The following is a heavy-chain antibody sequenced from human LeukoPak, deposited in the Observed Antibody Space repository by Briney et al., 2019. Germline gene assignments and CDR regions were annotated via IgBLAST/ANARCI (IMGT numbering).Heavy chain of an antibody. J-gene: IGHJ4*02. CDR1: GGSFSGYY. Sequence: TSETLSLTCAVYGGSFSGYYWSWIRQPPGKGLEWIGEINHSGSTNYNPSLKSRVTISVDTSKNQFSLKLSSVTAADTAVYYCARRLQLWFTQGFDYWGQGTLVTVSS. D-gene: IGHD5-18*01. CDR3: ARRLQLWFTQGFDY. V-gene: IGHV4-34*01. CDR2: INHSGST.